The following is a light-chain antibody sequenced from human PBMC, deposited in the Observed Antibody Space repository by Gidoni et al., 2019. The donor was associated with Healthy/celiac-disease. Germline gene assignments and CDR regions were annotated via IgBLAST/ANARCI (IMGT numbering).Light chain of an antibody. J-gene: IGKJ5*01. CDR3: QQLTSYPIT. V-gene: IGKV1-9*01. Sequence: LTQAPSYLSASVGDRVTITCRASQGISSYLAWYQQKPGKAPKLLFYAASTLQSGVPSMFSGRCSETDFTLTISSLQPDDFATYYCQQLTSYPITFGQGTRLEIK. CDR1: QGISSY. CDR2: AAS.